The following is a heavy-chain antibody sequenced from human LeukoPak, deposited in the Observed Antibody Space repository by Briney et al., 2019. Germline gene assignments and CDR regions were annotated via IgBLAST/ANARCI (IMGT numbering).Heavy chain of an antibody. D-gene: IGHD1-26*01. J-gene: IGHJ4*02. CDR3: ARALVGATVFDY. CDR2: INGDGSST. CDR1: GFTFSSFG. Sequence: GGSLRLSCAASGFTFSSFGMSWVRQAPGKGLVWVSNINGDGSSTTYADSVKGRFTISRDNAKNTLYLQMNSLRAEDTAVYYCARALVGATVFDYWGQGTLVTVSS. V-gene: IGHV3-74*01.